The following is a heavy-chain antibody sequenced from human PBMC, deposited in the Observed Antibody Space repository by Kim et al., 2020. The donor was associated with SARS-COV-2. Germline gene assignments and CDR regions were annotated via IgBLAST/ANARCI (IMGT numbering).Heavy chain of an antibody. V-gene: IGHV4-34*01. D-gene: IGHD2-15*01. J-gene: IGHJ4*02. CDR3: ARGRYGGNPYYFDY. Sequence: NPSLRRRVTISVDTSKNQFSLKLSSVTAADTAVYYCARGRYGGNPYYFDYWGQGTLVTVSS.